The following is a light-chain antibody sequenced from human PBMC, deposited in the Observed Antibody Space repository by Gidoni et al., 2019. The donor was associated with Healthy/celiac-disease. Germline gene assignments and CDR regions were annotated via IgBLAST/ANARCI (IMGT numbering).Light chain of an antibody. CDR3: QQRSNWPT. V-gene: IGKV3-11*01. CDR1: QSVSSY. Sequence: IVLTQSPATLSLSPGERATLPCRASQSVSSYLAWYQQKPGQAPRLLIYDASNRATGIPARFSGSGSGTDFTLTISSLEPEDFAVYYCQQRSNWPTFGQGTKVEIK. CDR2: DAS. J-gene: IGKJ1*01.